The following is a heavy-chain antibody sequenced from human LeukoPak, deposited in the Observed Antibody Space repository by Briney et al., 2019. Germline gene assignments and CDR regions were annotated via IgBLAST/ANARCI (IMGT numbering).Heavy chain of an antibody. CDR2: ISGSGGST. CDR3: AKGSIVVVVAAPSDY. Sequence: SGGPLRLSCAASGFTFSSYAMSWVRQAPGKGLEWVSAISGSGGSTYYADSVKGRFTISRDNSKNTLYLQMNSLRAEDTAVYYCAKGSIVVVVAAPSDYWGQGTLVTVSS. D-gene: IGHD2-15*01. CDR1: GFTFSSYA. V-gene: IGHV3-23*01. J-gene: IGHJ4*02.